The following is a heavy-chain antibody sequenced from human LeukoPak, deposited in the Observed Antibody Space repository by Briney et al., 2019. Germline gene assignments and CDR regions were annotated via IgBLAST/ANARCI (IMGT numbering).Heavy chain of an antibody. Sequence: SETLSLTCSVSGGSISSSTYYWGWIRQPPGKGLEWIGSIYYSGSTYYNPSLKSRVTISGDTSKNQFSLKLSSVTAADTAVYYCATYWPSFDYWGQGTLVTVSS. D-gene: IGHD2-15*01. CDR1: GGSISSSTYY. CDR2: IYYSGST. J-gene: IGHJ4*02. CDR3: ATYWPSFDY. V-gene: IGHV4-39*01.